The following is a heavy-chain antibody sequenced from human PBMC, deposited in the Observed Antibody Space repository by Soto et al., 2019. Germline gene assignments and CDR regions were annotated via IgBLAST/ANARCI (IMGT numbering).Heavy chain of an antibody. V-gene: IGHV4-34*01. J-gene: IGHJ5*02. CDR2: INHSGST. Sequence: PSETLSLTCAVYGGSFSGYYWSWIRQPPGKGLEWIGEINHSGSTNYNPSLKSRVTISVDTSKNQFSLKLSSVTAADTAVYYCARHGSGSIGRFDPCGQGTLVPVSS. CDR3: ARHGSGSIGRFDP. CDR1: GGSFSGYY. D-gene: IGHD3-10*01.